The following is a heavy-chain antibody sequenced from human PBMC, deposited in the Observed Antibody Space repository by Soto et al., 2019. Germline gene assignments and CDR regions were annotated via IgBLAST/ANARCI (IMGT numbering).Heavy chain of an antibody. CDR2: INPSGGGT. D-gene: IGHD4-17*01. J-gene: IGHJ2*01. Sequence: ASVKVSGKASGYIFTNYYMHCVRQAPGQGLEWMGIINPSGGGTSHAQRFQGRVTMTRDTSTSTVYMELSSLRSEDTAVYYCARAATVTTQYFDLWGRGTLVTV. V-gene: IGHV1-46*03. CDR1: GYIFTNYY. CDR3: ARAATVTTQYFDL.